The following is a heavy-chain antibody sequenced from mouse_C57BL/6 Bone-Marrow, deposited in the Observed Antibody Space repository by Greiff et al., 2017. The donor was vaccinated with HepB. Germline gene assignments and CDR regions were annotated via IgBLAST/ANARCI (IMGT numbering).Heavy chain of an antibody. CDR2: ISYDGSN. D-gene: IGHD2-4*01. CDR1: GYSITSGYY. Sequence: EVQLQQSGPGLVKPSQSLSLTCSVTGYSITSGYYWNWIRQFPGNKLEWMGYISYDGSNNYNPSLKNRISITRDTSKNQFVLKLNSVTTEDTATYYGACCDYGDWYFDVWGTGTTVTVSS. J-gene: IGHJ1*03. V-gene: IGHV3-6*01. CDR3: ACCDYGDWYFDV.